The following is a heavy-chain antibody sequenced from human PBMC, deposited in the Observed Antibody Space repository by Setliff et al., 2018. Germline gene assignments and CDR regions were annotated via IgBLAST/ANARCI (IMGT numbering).Heavy chain of an antibody. V-gene: IGHV4-39*07. D-gene: IGHD1-26*01. CDR3: ARDNTIVGATDY. CDR2: IYYTGST. Sequence: SETLSLTCAVSGGSISSGSYYWSWIRQPAGKGLEWIGTIYYTGSTYYNPSLKSRVTISVDTSKNQFSLNLSSVTAADTALYFCARDNTIVGATDYWGQGTLVTVSS. J-gene: IGHJ4*02. CDR1: GGSISSGSYY.